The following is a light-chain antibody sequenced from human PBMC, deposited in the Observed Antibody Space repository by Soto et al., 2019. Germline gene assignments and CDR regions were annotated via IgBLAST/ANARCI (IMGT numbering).Light chain of an antibody. CDR3: QAWDSSTHNYV. CDR1: KLGDKY. J-gene: IGLJ1*01. CDR2: QDS. Sequence: SYELTQPPSVSVSPGQTASITCSGDKLGDKYACWYQQKQGQSPVLVIYQDSKRPSGIPERFSGSNSGNTATLTISGTQAMDEADYYCQAWDSSTHNYVFGTGTKVTVL. V-gene: IGLV3-1*01.